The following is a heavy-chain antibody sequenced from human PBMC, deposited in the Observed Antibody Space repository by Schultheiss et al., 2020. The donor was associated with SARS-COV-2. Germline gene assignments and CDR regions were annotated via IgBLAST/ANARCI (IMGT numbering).Heavy chain of an antibody. Sequence: GESLKISCKGSGYSFTSYWIGWVRQMPGKGLEWMGIIYPGDSDTRYSPSFQGQVTISADKSISTAYLQWSSLKASDTAMYYCASTRVTAIRAYDAFDIWGQGTMVTVSS. J-gene: IGHJ3*02. CDR1: GYSFTSYW. CDR3: ASTRVTAIRAYDAFDI. D-gene: IGHD2-21*02. CDR2: IYPGDSDT. V-gene: IGHV5-51*01.